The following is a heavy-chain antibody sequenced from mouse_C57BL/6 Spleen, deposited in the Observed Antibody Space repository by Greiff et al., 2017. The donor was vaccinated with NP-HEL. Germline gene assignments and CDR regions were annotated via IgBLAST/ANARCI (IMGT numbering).Heavy chain of an antibody. Sequence: VQLQQSGPELVKPGASVKISCKASGYSFTGYYMNWVKQSPEKSLEWIGEINPSTGGTTYNQKFKAKATLTVDKSSSTAYMQLKSLTSEDSAVYYCARDYYGPFDYWGQGTTLTVSS. V-gene: IGHV1-42*01. CDR2: INPSTGGT. CDR1: GYSFTGYY. D-gene: IGHD1-1*01. CDR3: ARDYYGPFDY. J-gene: IGHJ2*01.